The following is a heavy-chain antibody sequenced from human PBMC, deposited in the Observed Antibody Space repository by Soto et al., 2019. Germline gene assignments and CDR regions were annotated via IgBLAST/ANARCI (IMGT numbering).Heavy chain of an antibody. D-gene: IGHD3-10*01. CDR2: ISHDGGT. CDR1: GGSFDDFY. Sequence: QVQLPQWGAGLLRPSETLSLTCAFYGGSFDDFYWSWVRQSPGKGLEWVGEISHDGGTNYSPSLASRVSISVDTSKNQFSLHLRSVTAADTGLYYCARGQLVWYGDLTPYHRDMDVWGQGTTVTVSS. V-gene: IGHV4-34*02. J-gene: IGHJ6*02. CDR3: ARGQLVWYGDLTPYHRDMDV.